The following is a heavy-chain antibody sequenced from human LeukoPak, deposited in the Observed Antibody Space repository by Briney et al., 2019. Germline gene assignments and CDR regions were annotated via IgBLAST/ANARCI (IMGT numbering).Heavy chain of an antibody. V-gene: IGHV4-59*08. CDR3: AKQSPDSGGWYDFDY. D-gene: IGHD6-19*01. CDR1: GDSISSFY. J-gene: IGHJ4*02. CDR2: INYSGST. Sequence: SETLSLTCTVSGDSISSFYWNWIRQPPGKGLEWIAYINYSGSTNYNPSLKSRVTISIHTSKNQFSLKLSSVTAADTAVYYCAKQSPDSGGWYDFDYWGQGTLVTVSS.